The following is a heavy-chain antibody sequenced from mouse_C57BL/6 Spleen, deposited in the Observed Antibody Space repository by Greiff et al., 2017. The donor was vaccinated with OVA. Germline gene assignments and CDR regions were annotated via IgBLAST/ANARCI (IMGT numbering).Heavy chain of an antibody. Sequence: QVQLQQSGAELARPGASVKLSCKASGYTFTSYGISWVKQRTGQGLEWIGEIYPRSGNTYYNEKFKGKATLTADKSSSTAYMELRSLTSVDSAVYFCAKDYYGSSPGYFDYWGQGTTLTVSS. V-gene: IGHV1-81*01. J-gene: IGHJ2*01. D-gene: IGHD1-1*01. CDR2: IYPRSGNT. CDR1: GYTFTSYG. CDR3: AKDYYGSSPGYFDY.